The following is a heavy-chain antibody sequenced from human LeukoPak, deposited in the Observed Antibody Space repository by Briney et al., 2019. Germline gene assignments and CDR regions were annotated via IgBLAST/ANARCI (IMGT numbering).Heavy chain of an antibody. V-gene: IGHV3-30*18. CDR2: ISYDGSNK. CDR3: AKDHYDSSGYYFDY. Sequence: GGSLRLSCAASGFTFSSYGMHWVRQAPGKGLEWVAVISYDGSNKYYADSVKGRFTISRDNSKNTLYLQMNSLRAEDTAVYYCAKDHYDSSGYYFDYWGQGTLVTVSS. CDR1: GFTFSSYG. D-gene: IGHD3-22*01. J-gene: IGHJ4*02.